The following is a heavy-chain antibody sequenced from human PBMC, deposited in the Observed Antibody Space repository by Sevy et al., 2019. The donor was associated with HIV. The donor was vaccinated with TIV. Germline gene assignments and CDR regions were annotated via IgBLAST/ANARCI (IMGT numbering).Heavy chain of an antibody. V-gene: IGHV3-30-3*01. J-gene: IGHJ4*02. CDR2: ISYDGSNK. CDR1: GFTFSSYA. D-gene: IGHD3-16*01. Sequence: GGSLRLSCAASGFTFSSYAMHWVRQAPGKGLEWVAVISYDGSNKYYADSVKGRFTISRDNSKNTLYLQMNSLRAEDTAVYYCARDGGGRDFDYWGPGTLVTVSS. CDR3: ARDGGGRDFDY.